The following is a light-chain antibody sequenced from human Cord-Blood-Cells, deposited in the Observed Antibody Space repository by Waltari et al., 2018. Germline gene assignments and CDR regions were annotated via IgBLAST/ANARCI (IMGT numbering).Light chain of an antibody. CDR2: AAA. V-gene: IGKV1-8*01. CDR3: QQYYSYPWT. CDR1: QGIISY. J-gene: IGKJ1*01. Sequence: AIRMTQSPSSFSASTGDRVTITCRASQGIISYLAWYQQKPGKAPKLLIYAAATLQSGVTYRFSGSGSGTDFTLTISCLQSEDFATYYCQQYYSYPWTFGQGTKVEIK.